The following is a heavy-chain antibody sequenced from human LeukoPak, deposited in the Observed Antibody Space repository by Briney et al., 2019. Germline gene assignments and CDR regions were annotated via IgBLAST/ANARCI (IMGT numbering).Heavy chain of an antibody. Sequence: GGSLRLSCVGSGSTSNNYAMTWVRQAPGKGLEWVSGISGSGGTTYYADSVKGRFTISRNSSKITLYLQMNSLRAEDTAVYYCARDTYYYDSSGYSGDYWGQGTLVTVSS. CDR1: GSTSNNYA. CDR3: ARDTYYYDSSGYSGDY. CDR2: ISGSGGTT. J-gene: IGHJ4*02. D-gene: IGHD3-22*01. V-gene: IGHV3-23*01.